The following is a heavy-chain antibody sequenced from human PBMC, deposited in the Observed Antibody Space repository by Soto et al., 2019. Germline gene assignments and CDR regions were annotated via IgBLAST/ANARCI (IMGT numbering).Heavy chain of an antibody. V-gene: IGHV1-18*01. Sequence: GAPVKVSWKASGFTFSRYGISWVRPAPGQGLEWMGWISAYNGNTNYAQKLQGRVTMTTDTSTSTAYMELRSLRSDDTAVYYCARWLTSVAGKIDYWGQGTLVNVSS. CDR1: GFTFSRYG. D-gene: IGHD6-19*01. CDR2: ISAYNGNT. CDR3: ARWLTSVAGKIDY. J-gene: IGHJ4*02.